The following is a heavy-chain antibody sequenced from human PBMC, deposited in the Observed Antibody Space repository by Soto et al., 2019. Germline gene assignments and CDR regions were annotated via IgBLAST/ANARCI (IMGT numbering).Heavy chain of an antibody. V-gene: IGHV4-4*02. CDR2: IYHSGTT. Sequence: QVQLQESGPGLVKPSGTLSLTCAVSGGSISSSNWWSWVRQSPGKGLEWIGEIYHSGTTNYNPSLGGRVTIYLDKSKNQLYLRLRSVTAAATAMYYCARDGYGVVGGLEYWGQGTTVTVSS. CDR3: ARDGYGVVGGLEY. CDR1: GGSISSSNW. J-gene: IGHJ4*01. D-gene: IGHD3-10*01.